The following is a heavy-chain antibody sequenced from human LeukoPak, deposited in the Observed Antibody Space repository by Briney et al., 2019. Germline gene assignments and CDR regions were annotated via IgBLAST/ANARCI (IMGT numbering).Heavy chain of an antibody. CDR2: IIPIFGTA. CDR3: ARLRARYCNGASCYRNWFDP. J-gene: IGHJ5*02. CDR1: GGTFSSYA. V-gene: IGHV1-69*05. Sequence: EASVKVSCKASGGTFSSYAISWVRQAPGQGLEWMGGIIPIFGTANYAQKFQGRVRITTDESTSTAYMELSSLRSEDTAMYYCARLRARYCNGASCYRNWFDPWGQGTLVTVSS. D-gene: IGHD2-15*01.